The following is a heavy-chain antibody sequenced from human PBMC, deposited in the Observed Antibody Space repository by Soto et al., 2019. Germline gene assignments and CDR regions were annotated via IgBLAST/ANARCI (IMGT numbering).Heavy chain of an antibody. D-gene: IGHD2-2*01. Sequence: ESLKISCKGSGYSFTSYWIGWVRQMPGKGLEWMGIIYPGDSDTRYSPSFQGQVTISADKSISTAYLQWSSLKASDTAMYYCARHGLGYCSSTSCYRYYYYGMDVWGQGTTVTVSS. CDR2: IYPGDSDT. CDR1: GYSFTSYW. V-gene: IGHV5-51*01. CDR3: ARHGLGYCSSTSCYRYYYYGMDV. J-gene: IGHJ6*02.